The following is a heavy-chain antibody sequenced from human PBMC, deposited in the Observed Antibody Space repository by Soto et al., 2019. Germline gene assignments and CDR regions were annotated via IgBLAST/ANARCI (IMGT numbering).Heavy chain of an antibody. Sequence: ECLSPASPVYGSSVRNGLYCWSWIREPPGKGLEWIGNVYFTWTTIYNPSLKSRVTMSVDTYKDQFFLKLTSVTAADTAVYYCARYCNNSDCRHLYYFDYWGLGTLVTVYS. CDR1: GSSVRNGLYC. D-gene: IGHD2-8*01. CDR3: ARYCNNSDCRHLYYFDY. J-gene: IGHJ4*02. CDR2: VYFTWTT. V-gene: IGHV4-61*01.